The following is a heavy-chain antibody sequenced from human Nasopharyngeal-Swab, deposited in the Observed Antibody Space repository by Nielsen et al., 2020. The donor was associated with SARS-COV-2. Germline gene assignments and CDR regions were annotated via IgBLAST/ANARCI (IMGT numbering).Heavy chain of an antibody. J-gene: IGHJ4*02. Sequence: GVLKISCAASGFTFSSYSMNWVRQAPGKGLEWVSSISSSSSYIYYADSVKGRFTISRDNAKNSLYLQMNSLRAEDTAVYYCARDPPATTVTTGDYWGQGTLVTVSS. D-gene: IGHD4-17*01. CDR3: ARDPPATTVTTGDY. CDR2: ISSSSSYI. V-gene: IGHV3-21*01. CDR1: GFTFSSYS.